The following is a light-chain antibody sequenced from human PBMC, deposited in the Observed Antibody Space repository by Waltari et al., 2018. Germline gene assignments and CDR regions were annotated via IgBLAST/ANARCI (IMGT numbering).Light chain of an antibody. V-gene: IGLV3-19*01. Sequence: SSELTQDPAVSVALGQTVRITCQGDSLRSYSARWEQQKPGQAPVLVIYGKNNRPSGIPDRFSGSSSGNTASLTITGAQAEDEADYYCNSRDSSGNPLYVFGTGTKVTVL. CDR1: SLRSYS. CDR2: GKN. CDR3: NSRDSSGNPLYV. J-gene: IGLJ1*01.